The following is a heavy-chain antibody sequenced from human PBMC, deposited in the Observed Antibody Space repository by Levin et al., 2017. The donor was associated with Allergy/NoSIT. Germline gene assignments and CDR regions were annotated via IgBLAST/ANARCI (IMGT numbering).Heavy chain of an antibody. V-gene: IGHV3-53*01. D-gene: IGHD7-27*01. CDR3: ARDRDWGSAHDY. Sequence: LSLTCAASGFTVSSNYMSWVRQAPGKGLEWVSVIYSGGSTYYADSVKGRFTISRDNSKNTLYLQMNSLRAEDTAVYYCARDRDWGSAHDYWGQGTLVTVSS. CDR2: IYSGGST. CDR1: GFTVSSNY. J-gene: IGHJ4*02.